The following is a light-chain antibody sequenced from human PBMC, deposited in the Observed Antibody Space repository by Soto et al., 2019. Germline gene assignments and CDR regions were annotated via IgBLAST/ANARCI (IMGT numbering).Light chain of an antibody. J-gene: IGKJ5*01. V-gene: IGKV2-28*01. CDR2: LGS. Sequence: DIVMTQSPLSLPVTPGEPASISCMSSQSLLHSNGDNDLDWYLQKPGQSPQLLIYLGSNRASGVPDRFSGSGSGTDFTLKISRVEAEDVGVYYCLQALQNPITFGQGTRREMK. CDR3: LQALQNPIT. CDR1: QSLLHSNGDND.